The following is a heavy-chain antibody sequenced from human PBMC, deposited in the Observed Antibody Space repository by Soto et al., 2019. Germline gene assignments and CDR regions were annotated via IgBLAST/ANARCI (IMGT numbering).Heavy chain of an antibody. CDR1: GGSLTGYY. CDR3: ARSREQWLVDAFDI. V-gene: IGHV4-34*01. J-gene: IGHJ3*02. CDR2: INPTGSP. D-gene: IGHD6-19*01. Sequence: SETLSLTCVVYGGSLTGYYWSWIRQPPGRGLEWIGEINPTGSPKYNPSLMSRVTISVDTSKSQFSMKLSSVTAADTAVFYCARSREQWLVDAFDIWGQGTMVTVSS.